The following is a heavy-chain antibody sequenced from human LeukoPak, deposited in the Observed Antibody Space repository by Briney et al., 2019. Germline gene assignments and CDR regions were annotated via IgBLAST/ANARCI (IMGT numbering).Heavy chain of an antibody. V-gene: IGHV3-30-3*01. D-gene: IGHD6-13*01. CDR3: ARGRWSSSSYYFNY. CDR2: ISYDGSNK. Sequence: GGSLRLSCAASGFTFSSYAMHWVRQAPGKGLERVAVISYDGSNKYYADSVKGRFTISRDNSKNTLYLQMNSLRAEDTAVYYCARGRWSSSSYYFNYWGQGTLVTVSS. CDR1: GFTFSSYA. J-gene: IGHJ4*02.